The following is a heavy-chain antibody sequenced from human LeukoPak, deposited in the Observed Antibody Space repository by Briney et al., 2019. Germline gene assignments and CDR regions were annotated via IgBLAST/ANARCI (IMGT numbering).Heavy chain of an antibody. V-gene: IGHV3-66*01. CDR1: GFTVTSNY. CDR3: ALVVTPSYYFDY. CDR2: IYGGGST. J-gene: IGHJ4*02. Sequence: GGSLRLSCAASGFTVTSNYMSWVRQAPGKGLEWVSVIYGGGSTYYAGSVKGRFTISRDNSKNTLYLQMNSLRAVDTAVYYCALVVTPSYYFDYWGQGTLVTVSS. D-gene: IGHD4-23*01.